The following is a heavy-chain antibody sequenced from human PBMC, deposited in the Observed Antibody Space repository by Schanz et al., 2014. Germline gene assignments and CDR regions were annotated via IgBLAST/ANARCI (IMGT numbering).Heavy chain of an antibody. V-gene: IGHV3-7*01. Sequence: EVHLLESGGGLIQPGGSLRLSCAASGFTFSSYAMSWVRQAPGKGLEWVANIKKDGSEKYYVDSVKGRFTISRDNAKNSLFLQMNSLRPEDTAVYYCARAGYDADNWFDPWGQGTLVTVSS. CDR1: GFTFSSYA. J-gene: IGHJ5*02. D-gene: IGHD2-2*01. CDR3: ARAGYDADNWFDP. CDR2: IKKDGSEK.